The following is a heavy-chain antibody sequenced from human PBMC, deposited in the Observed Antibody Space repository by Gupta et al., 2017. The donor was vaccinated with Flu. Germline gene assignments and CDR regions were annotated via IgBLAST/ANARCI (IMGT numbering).Heavy chain of an antibody. Sequence: VAVIWYDGSNKYYADSVKGRFTISRDNSKNTLYLQMNSLRAEDTAVYYCARDSDRASYYYDSSGYYFDAFDIWGQGTMVTVSS. D-gene: IGHD3-22*01. CDR2: IWYDGSNK. V-gene: IGHV3-33*01. J-gene: IGHJ3*02. CDR3: ARDSDRASYYYDSSGYYFDAFDI.